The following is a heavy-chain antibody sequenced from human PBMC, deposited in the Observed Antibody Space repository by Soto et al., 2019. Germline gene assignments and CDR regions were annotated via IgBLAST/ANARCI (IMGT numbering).Heavy chain of an antibody. Sequence: QVQLQQWGAGLLKPSETLSLTCAVSGGSFSGYYWTWIRQPPGKGLEWIGEINHRGSINSNPSLKSRVTISVDTSKNQFSLKLSSVTAADTAVYYCARSPVLLPRYFALWCRGALVTVSS. CDR1: GGSFSGYY. J-gene: IGHJ2*01. CDR2: INHRGSI. V-gene: IGHV4-34*01. D-gene: IGHD2-15*01. CDR3: ARSPVLLPRYFAL.